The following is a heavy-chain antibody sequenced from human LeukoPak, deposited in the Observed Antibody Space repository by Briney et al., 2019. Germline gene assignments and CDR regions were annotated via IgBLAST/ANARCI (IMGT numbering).Heavy chain of an antibody. CDR3: ARDWGVVVPRYAFDI. Sequence: ASVKVSCKVSGYTLTELSMHWVRQAPGQGLDWMGWINPNSGGTNYAQKFQGRVTMTRDTSISTAYMELSRLRSDDTAVYYCARDWGVVVPRYAFDIWGQGTMVTVSS. CDR2: INPNSGGT. D-gene: IGHD3-22*01. V-gene: IGHV1-2*02. CDR1: GYTLTELS. J-gene: IGHJ3*02.